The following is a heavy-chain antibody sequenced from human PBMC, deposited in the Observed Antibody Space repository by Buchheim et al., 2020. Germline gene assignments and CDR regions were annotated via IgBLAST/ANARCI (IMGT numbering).Heavy chain of an antibody. CDR1: GGSFSGYS. CDR2: INHSGST. V-gene: IGHV4-34*01. Sequence: QVQLQQWGAGLLKPSETLSLTCAVYGGSFSGYSWSWIRQPPGKGLEWIGEINHSGSTNYNPSLKSRVTISVDTSKNQFSLKLSSVTAADTAVYYCARGSEDYYYGMDVWGQGTT. J-gene: IGHJ6*02. CDR3: ARGSEDYYYGMDV.